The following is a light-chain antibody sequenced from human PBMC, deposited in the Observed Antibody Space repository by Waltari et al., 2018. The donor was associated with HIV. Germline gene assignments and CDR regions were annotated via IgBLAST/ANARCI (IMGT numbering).Light chain of an antibody. J-gene: IGLJ3*02. CDR1: SSNVGAGYD. Sequence: QSVLTQPPSVSGAPGQRVTISCTGGSSNVGAGYDVHWYQQIPGTAPKPLILVNINRPSGVSDRFSGSKSGTSASLAITGLQAEDEADYYCQSYDSSLTGWVFGGGTKLTVL. CDR2: VNI. CDR3: QSYDSSLTGWV. V-gene: IGLV1-40*01.